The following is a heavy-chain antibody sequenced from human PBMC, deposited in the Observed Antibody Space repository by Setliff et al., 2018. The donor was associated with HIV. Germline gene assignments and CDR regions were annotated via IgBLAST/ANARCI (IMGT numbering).Heavy chain of an antibody. V-gene: IGHV1-18*01. CDR3: ATARPGARFDV. CDR2: ISAYNVNA. CDR1: GYTFTNYD. J-gene: IGHJ4*02. D-gene: IGHD6-6*01. Sequence: ASVKVSCKPSGYTFTNYDINWVRQAAGQGLEWLGWISAYNVNAPNAQKSQGRVTMTIDIPTTTAYMEMRSLRFDDTAVYYCATARPGARFDVWGQGTLVTVSS.